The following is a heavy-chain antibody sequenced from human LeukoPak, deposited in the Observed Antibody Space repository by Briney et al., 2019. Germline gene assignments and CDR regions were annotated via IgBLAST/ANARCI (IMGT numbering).Heavy chain of an antibody. CDR1: GGSVSSGSYY. D-gene: IGHD6-13*01. CDR3: ARAGIAAAPLRGLFDP. J-gene: IGHJ5*02. V-gene: IGHV4-61*01. CDR2: IYYSGST. Sequence: SETLSLTCTVSGGSVSSGSYYWSWIRQPPGKGLEWIGYIYYSGSTNYNPSLKSRVTISVDTSKNQFSLKLSSVTAADTAVYYCARAGIAAAPLRGLFDPWGQGTLVTVSS.